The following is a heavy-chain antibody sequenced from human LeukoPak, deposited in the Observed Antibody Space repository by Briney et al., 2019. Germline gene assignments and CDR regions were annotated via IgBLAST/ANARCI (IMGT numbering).Heavy chain of an antibody. J-gene: IGHJ4*02. CDR2: FDPEDGET. Sequence: ASVKVSCKVSGYTLTELSMHWVRQAPGKGLEWMGGFDPEDGETIYAQKFQGRVTMTEDTSTGTAYMELSSLRSEDSAVYYCATSYDSSGYYYLRYFDYWGQGTLVTVSS. V-gene: IGHV1-24*01. D-gene: IGHD3-22*01. CDR3: ATSYDSSGYYYLRYFDY. CDR1: GYTLTELS.